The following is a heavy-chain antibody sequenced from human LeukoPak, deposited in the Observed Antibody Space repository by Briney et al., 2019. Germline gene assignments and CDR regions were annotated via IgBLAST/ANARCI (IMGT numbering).Heavy chain of an antibody. V-gene: IGHV1-58*02. Sequence: SVKVSCKASGFTFTSSAMQWVRQARGQRLEWIGWIVVGSGNTNYAQKFQGRVTMTRNTSISTAYMELSSLRSEDTAVYYCARGEGATVTTRNDYWGQGTLVTVSS. CDR2: IVVGSGNT. J-gene: IGHJ4*02. CDR3: ARGEGATVTTRNDY. D-gene: IGHD4-17*01. CDR1: GFTFTSSA.